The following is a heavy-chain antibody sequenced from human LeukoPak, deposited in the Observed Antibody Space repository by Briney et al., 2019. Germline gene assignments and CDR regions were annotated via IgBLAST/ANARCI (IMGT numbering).Heavy chain of an antibody. CDR1: GGSFSGYY. CDR3: ARASGRVQLWLFQY. J-gene: IGHJ4*02. Sequence: SETLSLTCAVYGGSFSGYYWSWVRQPPGKGREWIGEINHSGSTNYNPSLKSRVTISVDTSKNQFSLKLSSVTAADTAVYYCARASGRVQLWLFQYWGQGTLVTVSS. CDR2: INHSGST. D-gene: IGHD5-18*01. V-gene: IGHV4-34*01.